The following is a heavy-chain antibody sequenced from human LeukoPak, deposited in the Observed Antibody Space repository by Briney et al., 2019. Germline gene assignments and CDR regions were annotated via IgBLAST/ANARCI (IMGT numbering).Heavy chain of an antibody. V-gene: IGHV1-18*01. J-gene: IGHJ6*03. CDR3: ASNLIWGPGKTHDYYMDV. CDR2: VSAYNGNT. CDR1: GYTFTSYC. D-gene: IGHD7-27*01. Sequence: ASVKISCKAAGYTFTSYCISGVRQAPGQGLEGMIWVSAYNGNTNYAQKLQGRVTMTTDTSTSTAYMELRSRRSDDTAVYYCASNLIWGPGKTHDYYMDVWGKGTTVTISS.